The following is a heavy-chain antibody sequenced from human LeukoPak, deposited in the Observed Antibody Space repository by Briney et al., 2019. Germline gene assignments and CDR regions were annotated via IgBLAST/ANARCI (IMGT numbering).Heavy chain of an antibody. J-gene: IGHJ4*02. CDR1: GGTFSSYA. V-gene: IGHV1-8*02. CDR3: ARGGDYYDSSGPLY. Sequence: ASVKVSCKASGGTFSSYAISWVRQAPGQGLEWMGWINPNSGGTNYAQKFQGRVTITRDTSTTTVYMELSSLRSEDTAVYYCARGGDYYDSSGPLYWGQGTLVTVSS. CDR2: INPNSGGT. D-gene: IGHD3-22*01.